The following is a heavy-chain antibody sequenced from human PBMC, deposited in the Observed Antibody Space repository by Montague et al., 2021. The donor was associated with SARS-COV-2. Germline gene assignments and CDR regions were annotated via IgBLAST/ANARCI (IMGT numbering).Heavy chain of an antibody. V-gene: IGHV4-59*12. CDR1: GGSIGSYY. Sequence: SETLSLTCAVSGGSIGSYYWSWIRQPPGKGLEWIGYIYYSGSTNYNPSLKSRVTISVDTSKNQFSLKLSSVTAADTAVYYCARDLRRGFDPWGQGTLVTVSP. D-gene: IGHD3-10*01. J-gene: IGHJ5*02. CDR2: IYYSGST. CDR3: ARDLRRGFDP.